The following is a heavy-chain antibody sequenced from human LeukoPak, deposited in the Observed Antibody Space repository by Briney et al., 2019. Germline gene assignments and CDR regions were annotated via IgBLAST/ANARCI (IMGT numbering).Heavy chain of an antibody. CDR1: GGSTSTYY. D-gene: IGHD6-19*01. Sequence: PSETLSLTCTVSGGSTSTYYWSWIRQPPGKGLEWIGYIYTSGSTNYNPSLKSRVTISVDTSKNQFSLKLSSVTAADTAVYYCARTTNLYSSGWFSFDSWGQGTLVTVSS. V-gene: IGHV4-4*09. CDR3: ARTTNLYSSGWFSFDS. CDR2: IYTSGST. J-gene: IGHJ4*02.